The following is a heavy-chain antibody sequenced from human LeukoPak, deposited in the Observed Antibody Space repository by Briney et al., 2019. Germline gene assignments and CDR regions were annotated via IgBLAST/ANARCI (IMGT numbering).Heavy chain of an antibody. CDR3: ARDVACRFDP. CDR2: INPNSGAT. CDR1: GYTFTGPY. V-gene: IGHV1-2*02. D-gene: IGHD2-8*01. J-gene: IGHJ5*02. Sequence: ASVKVSCKASGYTFTGPYIHWMRQAPGQGLEWMGWINPNSGATKYAQKLQGRVTMTTDTSTSTAYMELRSLRSDDTAVYYCARDVACRFDPWGQGTLVTVSS.